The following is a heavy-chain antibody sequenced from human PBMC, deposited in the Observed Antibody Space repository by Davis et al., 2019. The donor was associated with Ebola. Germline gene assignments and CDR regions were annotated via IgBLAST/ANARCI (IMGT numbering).Heavy chain of an antibody. J-gene: IGHJ5*02. D-gene: IGHD2-21*01. CDR1: GGSISSYY. Sequence: PSETLSLTCTVSGGSISSYYWSWIRQPPGKGLEWIGYIYYSGSTNYNPSLKSRVTISVDTSKNQFSLKLSSVTAADTAVYYCARIVVQWLLGFDPWGQGTLVTVSS. V-gene: IGHV4-59*08. CDR3: ARIVVQWLLGFDP. CDR2: IYYSGST.